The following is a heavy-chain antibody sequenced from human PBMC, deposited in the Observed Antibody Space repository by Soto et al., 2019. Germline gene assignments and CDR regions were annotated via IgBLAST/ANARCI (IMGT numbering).Heavy chain of an antibody. V-gene: IGHV5-10-1*01. Sequence: GESLKISCKGSGYSFTSYWISWVRQMRGKGREWMGRIDPSDSYTNYSPSFQGHVTISADKSISTAYLQWSSLKASDTAMYYCASVGDSSGYYSDYYYGMDVWGQGTTVTVSS. D-gene: IGHD3-22*01. CDR2: IDPSDSYT. CDR3: ASVGDSSGYYSDYYYGMDV. CDR1: GYSFTSYW. J-gene: IGHJ6*02.